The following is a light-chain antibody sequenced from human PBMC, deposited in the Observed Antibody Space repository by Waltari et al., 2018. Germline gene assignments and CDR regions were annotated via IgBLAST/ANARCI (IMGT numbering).Light chain of an antibody. CDR3: CSYTTSTTYV. V-gene: IGLV2-18*02. CDR1: SSDVGHYNR. Sequence: QSALTQPPSVSGSPGQSVTISCSGTSSDVGHYNRVSWYQQPPGTAPKLMFYEVNKRPSGVPDRFSGSKSGDTASLTISGLQAEDEADYYCCSYTTSTTYVFGGGTKLTVL. CDR2: EVN. J-gene: IGLJ2*01.